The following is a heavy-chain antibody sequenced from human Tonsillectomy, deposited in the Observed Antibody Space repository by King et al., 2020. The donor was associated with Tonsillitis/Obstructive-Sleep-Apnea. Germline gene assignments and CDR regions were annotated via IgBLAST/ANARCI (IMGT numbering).Heavy chain of an antibody. CDR3: TRVNHGFDY. CDR1: GFTFADYA. CDR2: IRSEAYGGTT. Sequence: VQLVESGGGLVQPGRSLRLSCTASGFTFADYAMNWVRQAPGKGLEWVGFIRSEAYGGTTEYAASVKGRFTISRDDSKTIAYLQMDSLKTEDTAVYYCTRVNHGFDYWGQGNLVTVSS. D-gene: IGHD1-14*01. V-gene: IGHV3-49*04. J-gene: IGHJ4*02.